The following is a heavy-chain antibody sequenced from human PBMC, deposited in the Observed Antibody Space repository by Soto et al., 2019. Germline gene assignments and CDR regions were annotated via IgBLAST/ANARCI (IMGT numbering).Heavy chain of an antibody. Sequence: PSQTLSLTCAISGDSVSTNSATWDWIRQSPSRGLEWLGRTYYRSKWYNDYAVSVKGRITINPDTSNNQLSLQLNSVTVADTAVYYCARLDTYGSGSYVWENWFDPWGQGTLVTVSS. CDR2: TYYRSKWYN. J-gene: IGHJ5*02. CDR3: ARLDTYGSGSYVWENWFDP. CDR1: GDSVSTNSAT. D-gene: IGHD3-10*01. V-gene: IGHV6-1*01.